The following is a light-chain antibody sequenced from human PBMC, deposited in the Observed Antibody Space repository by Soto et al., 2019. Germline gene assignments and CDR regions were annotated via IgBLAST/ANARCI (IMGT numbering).Light chain of an antibody. V-gene: IGKV3-15*01. CDR2: GAS. J-gene: IGKJ5*01. CDR3: QQHNDWPPIN. CDR1: DVVGSN. Sequence: EIVMTQSPATLSVSPGEIATLSCSASDVVGSNLAWYQQKPGQAPRLLIYGASTRATGIPGRFSGSGFGTESTLTISGLQPEDFAVYYCQQHNDWPPINFGQGTRLEIK.